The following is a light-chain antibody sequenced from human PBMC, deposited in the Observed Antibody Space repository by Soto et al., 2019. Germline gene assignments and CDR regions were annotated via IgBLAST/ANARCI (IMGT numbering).Light chain of an antibody. CDR1: QSVSSSY. CDR2: GAS. CDR3: QQYGSSLPYT. J-gene: IGKJ2*01. V-gene: IGKV3-20*01. Sequence: EIVLTQSPGTLSLSPGERATLSCRASQSVSSSYLAWYQQKPGQAPRLLIYGASSRATGIPDRFSGSGSGTDFTLTISRLEPEDFAVYYCQQYGSSLPYTVGQGTKLEIK.